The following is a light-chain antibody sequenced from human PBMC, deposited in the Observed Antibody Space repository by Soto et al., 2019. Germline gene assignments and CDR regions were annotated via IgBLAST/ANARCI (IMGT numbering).Light chain of an antibody. CDR2: EVY. V-gene: IGLV2-14*01. CDR3: ISYIPSTTTHWV. CDR1: NSDVGGYDR. J-gene: IGLJ3*02. Sequence: QSALTQPASVSGSPGQSITISRTGTNSDVGGYDRVSWYQHHPGKAPKLLIFEVYNRPTGISDRVSGSKSGDTASLTISGLQAEDEADYYCISYIPSTTTHWVFGGGTKLTVL.